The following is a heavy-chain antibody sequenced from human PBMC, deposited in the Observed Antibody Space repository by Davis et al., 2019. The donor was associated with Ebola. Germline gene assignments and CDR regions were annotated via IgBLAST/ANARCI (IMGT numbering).Heavy chain of an antibody. Sequence: PSETLSLTCDVSGGSVRNYQWNWIRQAPGEGLEWIGQRSSSGSTFYNPSLKGRVTISIDMSKNQVSLKMTSVTASDTAVYYCATGVFQFDPWGQGIRVTVSS. D-gene: IGHD7-27*01. CDR2: RSSSGST. J-gene: IGHJ5*02. CDR1: GGSVRNYQ. CDR3: ATGVFQFDP. V-gene: IGHV4-4*08.